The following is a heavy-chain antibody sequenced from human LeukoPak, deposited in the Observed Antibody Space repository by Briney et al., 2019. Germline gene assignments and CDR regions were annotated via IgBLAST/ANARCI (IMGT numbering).Heavy chain of an antibody. Sequence: GASVKVSCKASGYTFTSYYMHWVRQAPGQGLEWMGGIIPIFGTANYAQKFQGRVTITADESTSTAYMELSSLRSEDTAVYYCASLKNDFWSGYSILNWFDPWGQGTLVTVSS. CDR3: ASLKNDFWSGYSILNWFDP. CDR1: GYTFTSYY. CDR2: IIPIFGTA. J-gene: IGHJ5*02. D-gene: IGHD3-3*01. V-gene: IGHV1-69*13.